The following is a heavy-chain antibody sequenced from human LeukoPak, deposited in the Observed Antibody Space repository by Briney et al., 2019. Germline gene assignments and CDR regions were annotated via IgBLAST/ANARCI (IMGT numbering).Heavy chain of an antibody. CDR1: GGSISSSSYY. CDR2: ICYSGST. D-gene: IGHD3-10*01. J-gene: IGHJ5*02. Sequence: SETLSLTCTVSGGSISSSSYYWGWIRQPPGKGLEWIGSICYSGSTYYNPSLKSRVTISVDTSKNQFSLKLSSVTAADTAVYYCARGRYPMVRGVINKRNNWFDPWGQGTLVTVSS. V-gene: IGHV4-39*07. CDR3: ARGRYPMVRGVINKRNNWFDP.